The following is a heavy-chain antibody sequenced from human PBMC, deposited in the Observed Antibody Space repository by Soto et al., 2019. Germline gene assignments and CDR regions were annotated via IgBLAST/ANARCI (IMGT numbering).Heavy chain of an antibody. D-gene: IGHD1-7*01. CDR1: GFTFSSYG. CDR3: ARDRNWNYLVGWFDP. V-gene: IGHV3-33*01. J-gene: IGHJ5*02. CDR2: IWYDGSNK. Sequence: QVQLVESGGGVVQPGRSLRLSCAASGFTFSSYGMHWVRQAPGKGLEWVAVIWYDGSNKYYEDSVKGRFTISRDNSKNTLYLQMNSLRAEDTAVYYCARDRNWNYLVGWFDPWGQGTLVTVSS.